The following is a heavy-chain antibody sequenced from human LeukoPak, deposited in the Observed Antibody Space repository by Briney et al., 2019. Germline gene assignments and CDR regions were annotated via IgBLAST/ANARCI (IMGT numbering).Heavy chain of an antibody. CDR3: AKGSLRYFDWLAEYYFDY. V-gene: IGHV3-23*01. CDR2: ISGSGGST. CDR1: GFTFSSYA. J-gene: IGHJ4*02. Sequence: GGSLRLSCAASGFTFSSYAVSWVRQAPGXXXEWVSAISGSGGSTYYADSVKGRFTISRDNSKNTLYLQMNSLRAEDTAVYYCAKGSLRYFDWLAEYYFDYWGQGTLVTVSS. D-gene: IGHD3-9*01.